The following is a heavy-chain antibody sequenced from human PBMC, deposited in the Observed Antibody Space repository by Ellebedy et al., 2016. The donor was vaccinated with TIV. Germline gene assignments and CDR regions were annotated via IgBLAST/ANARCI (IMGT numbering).Heavy chain of an antibody. CDR1: GFSFRSSS. CDR3: ANRGPRGTYSMDV. CDR2: ISYDGSIQ. Sequence: GESLKISCAASGFSFRSSSMFWVRQAPGKGLEWLAVISYDGSIQNYADSVKGRLTTSRDNPKNMLYLQMDNLRPEDTAVYYCANRGPRGTYSMDVWGKGTTVTVSS. J-gene: IGHJ6*03. V-gene: IGHV3-30*04. D-gene: IGHD3-16*01.